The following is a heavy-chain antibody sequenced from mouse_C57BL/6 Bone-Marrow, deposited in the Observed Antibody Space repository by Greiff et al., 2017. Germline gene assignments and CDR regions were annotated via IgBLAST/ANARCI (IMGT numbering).Heavy chain of an antibody. V-gene: IGHV5-6*01. J-gene: IGHJ2*01. CDR1: GFTFSSYG. D-gene: IGHD2-3*01. CDR3: TRYDRGVLGY. CDR2: ISSGGSYT. Sequence: EVKLVESGGDLVKPGGSLKLSCAASGFTFSSYGMSWVRQTPDKRLEWVATISSGGSYTYYPDSVKGRFTISRDNAKNTLYLQMSSLESEDTAMYYCTRYDRGVLGYWGQGTTLTVSS.